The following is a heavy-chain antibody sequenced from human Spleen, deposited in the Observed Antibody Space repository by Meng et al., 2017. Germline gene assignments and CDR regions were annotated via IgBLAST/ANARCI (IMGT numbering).Heavy chain of an antibody. D-gene: IGHD6-13*01. Sequence: ASVQVSCKPSGYNFPDYYIHWVRRAPGQGLEWMGRINPKSGDTHYAQKFQARVTMTGDTSISTAYMDLSGLRSDDTAVYYCARDEDISAAGKLFGDYWGQGTLVTVSS. V-gene: IGHV1-2*06. CDR2: INPKSGDT. J-gene: IGHJ4*02. CDR1: GYNFPDYY. CDR3: ARDEDISAAGKLFGDY.